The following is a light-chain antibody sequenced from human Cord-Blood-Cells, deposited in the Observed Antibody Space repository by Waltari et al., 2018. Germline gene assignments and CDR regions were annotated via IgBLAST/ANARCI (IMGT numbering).Light chain of an antibody. CDR3: SSYTSSSTV. V-gene: IGLV2-14*01. CDR2: DVS. Sequence: QSALPQPASVSGPPAPSITISCTGTSRRVGGFNYVSWYQQHPGKAPKLMIYDVSNRPSGVSNRVSGSKSGNTASLTISGLQAEDEADYYCSSYTSSSTVFGGGTKLTVL. CDR1: SRRVGGFNY. J-gene: IGLJ3*02.